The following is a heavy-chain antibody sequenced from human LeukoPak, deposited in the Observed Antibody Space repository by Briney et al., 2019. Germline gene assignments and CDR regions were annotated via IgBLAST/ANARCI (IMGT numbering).Heavy chain of an antibody. CDR2: IYYSGST. V-gene: IGHV4-39*01. J-gene: IGHJ4*02. CDR1: GGSISSSSYY. D-gene: IGHD1-1*01. CDR3: ARQLNDFDY. Sequence: RASETLSLTCTVSGGSISSSSYYWGWIRQPPGKGVEWIGSIYYSGSTYYNPSLKSRVTISVDTSKNQFSLKLSSVTAADTAVYYCARQLNDFDYWGQGTLVIVSS.